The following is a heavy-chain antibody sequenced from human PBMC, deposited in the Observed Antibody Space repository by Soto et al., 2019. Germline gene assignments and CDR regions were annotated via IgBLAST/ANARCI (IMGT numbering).Heavy chain of an antibody. V-gene: IGHV3-11*04. Sequence: GGSLRLSCAASGFTFSDYYMSWIRQAPGKGLEWVSYISSSGSTIYYADSVKGRFTISRDNAKNSLYLRMNSLRDEDTAVYYCARDVYGSGSLMSMDVWGQGTTVTVSS. D-gene: IGHD3-10*01. CDR1: GFTFSDYY. CDR2: ISSSGSTI. J-gene: IGHJ6*02. CDR3: ARDVYGSGSLMSMDV.